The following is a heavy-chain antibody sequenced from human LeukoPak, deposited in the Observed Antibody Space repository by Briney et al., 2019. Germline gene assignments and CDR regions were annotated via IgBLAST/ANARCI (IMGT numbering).Heavy chain of an antibody. Sequence: PSETLSLTCTVSGGSISAYYWSWIRQPPGKGLEWIGYIYYTGSTKYNPSLKSRVTISVDTSKNQFSLKLSSVTAADTAVYYCARSMGHYYYYMDVWGKGTTVTVSS. J-gene: IGHJ6*03. CDR3: ARSMGHYYYYMDV. CDR1: GGSISAYY. D-gene: IGHD2/OR15-2a*01. V-gene: IGHV4-59*01. CDR2: IYYTGST.